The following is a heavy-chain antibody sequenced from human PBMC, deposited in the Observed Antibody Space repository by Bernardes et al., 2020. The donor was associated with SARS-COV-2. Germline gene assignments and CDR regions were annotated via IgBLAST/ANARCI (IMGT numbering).Heavy chain of an antibody. D-gene: IGHD2-15*01. CDR3: AGGRDMGDS. CDR1: GYPFTSFG. V-gene: IGHV1-18*04. Sequence: ASLKVSCTASGYPFTSFGISWVRQAPGQGVEWMGRISTYNANTKYAQRVQGRVTMTTDTSTSTAYMGMRSLTSDDTAVYYCAGGRDMGDSWGQGALVTVSS. J-gene: IGHJ4*02. CDR2: ISTYNANT.